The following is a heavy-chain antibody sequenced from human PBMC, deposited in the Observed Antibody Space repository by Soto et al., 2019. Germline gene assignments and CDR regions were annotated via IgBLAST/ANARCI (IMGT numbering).Heavy chain of an antibody. CDR2: IYYSGST. D-gene: IGHD1-20*01. V-gene: IGHV4-39*01. J-gene: IGHJ4*02. CDR3: ARQYNWNHYYFDY. CDR1: GGSISSSSYY. Sequence: SETLSLTCTVSGGSISSSSYYWGWIRQPPGKGLEWIGSIYYSGSTYYNPSLKSRVTISVDTSKNQFSLKLSSVTAADTAVYYCARQYNWNHYYFDYWGQGTLVTVSS.